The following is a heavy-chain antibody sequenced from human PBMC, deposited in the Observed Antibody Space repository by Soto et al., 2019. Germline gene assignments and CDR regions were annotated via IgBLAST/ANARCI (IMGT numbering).Heavy chain of an antibody. D-gene: IGHD2-2*01. CDR1: GGSISSGGY. V-gene: IGHV4-31*03. J-gene: IGHJ5*02. Sequence: SETLSLTCTVSGGSISSGGYWSWIRQHPGKGLEWIGYIYYSGTTYYNPSLKSRVTISVDTSKNQFSLKLSSVSAADTALYYCARCSLVVVPAPGFDPWGRGTLVTVSS. CDR2: IYYSGTT. CDR3: ARCSLVVVPAPGFDP.